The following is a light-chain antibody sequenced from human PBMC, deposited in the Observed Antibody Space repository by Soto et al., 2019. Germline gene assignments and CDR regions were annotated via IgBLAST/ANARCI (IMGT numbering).Light chain of an antibody. V-gene: IGKV1-8*01. CDR3: QQYYIYPSS. J-gene: IGKJ3*01. CDR2: AAS. CDR1: QGISSY. Sequence: AIRMTQSPSSFSASTGDRVTITCRASQGISSYLAWYQQKPGKAPKLLIYAASTLQSGVPSRFSGSGSGTDFTLTISCLQSEDFETNYCQQYYIYPSSFAPGTKVDIK.